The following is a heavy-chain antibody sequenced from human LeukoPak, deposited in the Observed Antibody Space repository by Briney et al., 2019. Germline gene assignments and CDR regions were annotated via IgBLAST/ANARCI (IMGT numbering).Heavy chain of an antibody. CDR2: IDKTSRYI. Sequence: GGSLRLSCAASGFTFSTYGMHWVRQVPRKGMDWVSYIDKTSRYIEYADSVKGRFTISRDNARNLVYLQMDTLRSDDTAVYCARDPYYGSGPFRLYWGQGILVTVS. CDR3: ARDPYYGSGPFRLY. D-gene: IGHD3-10*01. CDR1: GFTFSTYG. V-gene: IGHV3-21*06. J-gene: IGHJ4*02.